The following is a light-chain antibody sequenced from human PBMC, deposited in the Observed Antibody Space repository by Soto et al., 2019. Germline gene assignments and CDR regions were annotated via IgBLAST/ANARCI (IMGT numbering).Light chain of an antibody. V-gene: IGKV3-15*01. J-gene: IGKJ1*01. Sequence: EIVMTQSPATLSVSPGERTTLSCRASQSVGNNLAWYQQKPGQAPRLLIYGAYTRATGIPARFSGSVSGTDFTLTISSLQSEDFAVYYCQHYNYWPPKTFGQGTKVEMK. CDR3: QHYNYWPPKT. CDR2: GAY. CDR1: QSVGNN.